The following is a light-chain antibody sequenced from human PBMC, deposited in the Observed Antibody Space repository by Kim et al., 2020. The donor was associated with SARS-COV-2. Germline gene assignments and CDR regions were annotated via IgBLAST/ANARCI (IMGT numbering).Light chain of an antibody. CDR1: SHKGGSEE. Sequence: RQTATHTGTGNSHKGGSEEEAGLQQQQGHPPKRLSYRNNNRPSGSSERLSASRSGNTASLTITGLRPEDEADYYCSAWDYSLSAWVFGGGTQLTVL. CDR3: SAWDYSLSAWV. J-gene: IGLJ3*02. V-gene: IGLV10-54*01. CDR2: RNN.